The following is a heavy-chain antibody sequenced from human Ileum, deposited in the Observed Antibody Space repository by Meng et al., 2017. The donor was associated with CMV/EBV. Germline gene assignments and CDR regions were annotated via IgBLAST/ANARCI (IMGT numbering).Heavy chain of an antibody. D-gene: IGHD1/OR15-1a*01. V-gene: IGHV1-2*02. CDR1: GYTFSDYH. CDR3: ARVVLAEQQLDS. CDR2: INPNSGGT. J-gene: IGHJ4*02. Sequence: ASVKVSCKASGYTFSDYHIHWVRQALGQGLEWMGWINPNSGGTNFAQKFQGRITMTRDTSINTVYLELSSLKSDDTAMYYCARVVLAEQQLDSWGQGTLVTVSS.